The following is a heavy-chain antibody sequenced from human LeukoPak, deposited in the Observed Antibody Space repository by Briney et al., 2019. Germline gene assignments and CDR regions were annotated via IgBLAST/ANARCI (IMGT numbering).Heavy chain of an antibody. CDR3: TRGAGWLIDD. CDR1: DDSISDYY. Sequence: SETLSLTCTVSDDSISDYYRGWIRQTPGKGLEGIGYFYNSGRSTYNPSLKSRVSISVDTSKNQFSLRLNSVILADTAVYYCTRGAGWLIDDWGQGILVTVSS. J-gene: IGHJ4*02. CDR2: FYNSGRS. D-gene: IGHD3-16*01. V-gene: IGHV4-59*01.